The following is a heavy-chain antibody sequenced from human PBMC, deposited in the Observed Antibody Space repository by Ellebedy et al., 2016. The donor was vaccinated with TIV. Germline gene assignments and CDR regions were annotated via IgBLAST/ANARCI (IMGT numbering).Heavy chain of an antibody. CDR1: RYSFTSHG. D-gene: IGHD5-24*01. V-gene: IGHV1-18*01. Sequence: ASVKVSCKASRYSFTSHGITWVRQAPGQRLQWMGWVTAYNRDTYYAQNFQGRLTFTTDTSSSTAYLELRSLTSNDTGVYYCARGAMALSWGQGTLVTVSS. J-gene: IGHJ5*02. CDR2: VTAYNRDT. CDR3: ARGAMALS.